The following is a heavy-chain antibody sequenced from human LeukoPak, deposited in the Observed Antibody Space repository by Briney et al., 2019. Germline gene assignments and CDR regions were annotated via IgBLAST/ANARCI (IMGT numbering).Heavy chain of an antibody. CDR1: GGSFSGYY. Sequence: SETLSLTCAVYGGSFSGYYWSWIRQPPGKGLEWIWEINHSGSTNYIPSLKSRVTISVDTSKNQFSLKLTSVTAADTAVYYCARGVGVYSNYPTYYYYYYMDVWGKGTTVTVSS. CDR3: ARGVGVYSNYPTYYYYYYMDV. V-gene: IGHV4-34*01. D-gene: IGHD4-11*01. CDR2: INHSGST. J-gene: IGHJ6*03.